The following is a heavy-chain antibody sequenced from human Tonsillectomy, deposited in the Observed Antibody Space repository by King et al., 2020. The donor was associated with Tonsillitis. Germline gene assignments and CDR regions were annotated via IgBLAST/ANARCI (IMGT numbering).Heavy chain of an antibody. Sequence: QLVPSGAEVKKPGASVKVSCKVSGYTLTELSMHWVRQAPGKGLEWMGGFDPEDGETIYAQKFQGRVTMTEDTSTDTAYMELSSLRSEDTAVYYCATYTSPSTDYGDYGYDAFDIWGQGTMVTVSS. CDR3: ATYTSPSTDYGDYGYDAFDI. CDR1: GYTLTELS. CDR2: FDPEDGET. J-gene: IGHJ3*02. V-gene: IGHV1-24*01. D-gene: IGHD4-17*01.